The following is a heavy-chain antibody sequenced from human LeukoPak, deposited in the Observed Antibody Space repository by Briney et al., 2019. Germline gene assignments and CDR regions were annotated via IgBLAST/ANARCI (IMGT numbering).Heavy chain of an antibody. Sequence: SETLSLTCTVSGGSISSGSYYWSWIRQPAGKGLEWIGRIYTSGSTNYNPSLKSRVTIPVDTSKNQFSLKLSSVTAADTAVYYCARSYGDYSAPFDYWGQGTLVTVSS. J-gene: IGHJ4*02. V-gene: IGHV4-61*02. D-gene: IGHD4-17*01. CDR2: IYTSGST. CDR1: GGSISSGSYY. CDR3: ARSYGDYSAPFDY.